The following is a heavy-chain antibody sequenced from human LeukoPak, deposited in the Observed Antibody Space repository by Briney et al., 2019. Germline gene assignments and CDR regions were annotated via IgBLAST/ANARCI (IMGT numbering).Heavy chain of an antibody. Sequence: GGSLRLSCAASGFTFSDYYMNWIRQTPGKGLEWLSYISGSSHDINYAGSVEGRFTVSRDNTKRSLYLEMNSLRVEDTAVYYCAKEGRSLQTYWGQGTLVTVSS. CDR1: GFTFSDYY. J-gene: IGHJ4*02. V-gene: IGHV3-11*05. D-gene: IGHD5-24*01. CDR3: AKEGRSLQTY. CDR2: ISGSSHDI.